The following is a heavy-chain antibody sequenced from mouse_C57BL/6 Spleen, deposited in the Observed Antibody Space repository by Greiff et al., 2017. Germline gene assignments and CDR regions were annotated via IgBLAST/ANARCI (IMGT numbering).Heavy chain of an antibody. Sequence: VKLMESGAELVRPGTSVKVSCKASGYAFTNYLIEWVKQRPGQGLEWIGVINPGSGGTNYNEKFKGKATLTADKSSSTAYMQLSSLTSEDSAVYFCARSLISTVVALDYWGQGTTLTVSS. D-gene: IGHD1-1*01. J-gene: IGHJ2*01. CDR3: ARSLISTVVALDY. CDR2: INPGSGGT. V-gene: IGHV1-54*01. CDR1: GYAFTNYL.